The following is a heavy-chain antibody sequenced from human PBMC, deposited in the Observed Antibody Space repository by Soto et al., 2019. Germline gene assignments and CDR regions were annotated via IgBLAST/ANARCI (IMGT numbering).Heavy chain of an antibody. D-gene: IGHD2-2*02. J-gene: IGHJ5*01. CDR3: ARQEYCSSTSCYKVDS. CDR2: IYLGDSNT. V-gene: IGHV5-51*01. Sequence: AESLKLSCTGSGNSFTSYWSVLVRQMPGKGLGWMGIIYLGDSNTRYSPTFQGQVTISADRSISTAYLQWSSLKASDTAMYYCARQEYCSSTSCYKVDSWGHGTLVTVSS. CDR1: GNSFTSYW.